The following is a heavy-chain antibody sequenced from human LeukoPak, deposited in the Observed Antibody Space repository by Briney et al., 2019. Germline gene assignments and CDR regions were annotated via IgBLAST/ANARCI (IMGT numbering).Heavy chain of an antibody. Sequence: GGSLRLSCAASRFTFSSYGMHWVRQAPGKGLEWVAGISYDGSNKYYADSVKGRFTISRANAMGTLYLQMNSLRADDTAAYYCAKDRFDGSGSQFDSWGQGSLVIVSS. V-gene: IGHV3-30*18. D-gene: IGHD3-10*01. CDR3: AKDRFDGSGSQFDS. CDR2: ISYDGSNK. CDR1: RFTFSSYG. J-gene: IGHJ4*02.